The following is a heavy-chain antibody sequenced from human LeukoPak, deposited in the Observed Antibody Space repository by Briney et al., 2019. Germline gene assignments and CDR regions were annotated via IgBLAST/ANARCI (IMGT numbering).Heavy chain of an antibody. CDR1: GFTFSSYR. CDR3: ARVEDYDILTGFDY. Sequence: GGSLRLSCAASGFTFSSYRMSWVRQAPGKGLEWVANIKQDESEKYYVDSVKGRFTISRDNAKNSLYLQMNSLRAEDTAVYYCARVEDYDILTGFDYWGQGTLVTVSS. J-gene: IGHJ4*02. CDR2: IKQDESEK. V-gene: IGHV3-7*01. D-gene: IGHD3-9*01.